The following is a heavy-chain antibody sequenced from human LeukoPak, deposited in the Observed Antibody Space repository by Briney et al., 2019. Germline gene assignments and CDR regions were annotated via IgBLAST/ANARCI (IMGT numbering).Heavy chain of an antibody. Sequence: PSETLSLTCAVYGGSFSGYYWSWIRQPPGKGLEWIGEINHSGSTNYNPSLKSRVTISVDTSKNQFSLKLSSVTAADTAVYFCARRGVVLMVYARYNWFDPWGQGTLVTVSS. CDR3: ARRGVVLMVYARYNWFDP. D-gene: IGHD2-8*01. J-gene: IGHJ5*02. CDR2: INHSGST. V-gene: IGHV4-34*01. CDR1: GGSFSGYY.